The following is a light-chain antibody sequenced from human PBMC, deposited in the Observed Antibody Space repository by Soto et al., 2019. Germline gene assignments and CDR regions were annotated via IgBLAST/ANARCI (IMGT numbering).Light chain of an antibody. CDR2: AAS. CDR1: QSISSY. V-gene: IGKV1-39*01. Sequence: DIQMTQSPSSLSASVGDRVTITCRASQSISSYLNWYQQKPGKAPKLLIYAASSLQSGVPSRFSGRGSGTDFTLTISSLQPEDFATYYCQHSYSTVTFGPGTKVDIK. CDR3: QHSYSTVT. J-gene: IGKJ3*01.